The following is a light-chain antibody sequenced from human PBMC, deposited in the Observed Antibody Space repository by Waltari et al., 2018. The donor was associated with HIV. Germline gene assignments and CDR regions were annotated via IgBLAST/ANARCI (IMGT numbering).Light chain of an antibody. V-gene: IGLV2-11*01. CDR1: SSDVGGYDS. Sequence: QSALTQPRSVSGSPGQSVTISCTGTSSDVGGYDSVSWYLQHPGKVPKLIIYDVIKRPSGVPARFSGSKSGNTASLTISWLQTEDEADYFCCSYAGTYTYVLFGGGTKLTVL. CDR2: DVI. J-gene: IGLJ3*02. CDR3: CSYAGTYTYVL.